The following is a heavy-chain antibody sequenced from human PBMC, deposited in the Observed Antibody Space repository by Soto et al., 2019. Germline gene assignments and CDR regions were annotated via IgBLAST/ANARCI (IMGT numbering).Heavy chain of an antibody. Sequence: PEGSLRLSCAASGFTFSSYGMHWVRQAPGKGLEWVAVIWYDGSNKYYADSVKGRFTISRDNSKNTLYLQMNSLRAEDTAVYYCARDLIAAAGNDAFDIWGQGTMVTVS. D-gene: IGHD6-13*01. V-gene: IGHV3-33*01. J-gene: IGHJ3*02. CDR2: IWYDGSNK. CDR3: ARDLIAAAGNDAFDI. CDR1: GFTFSSYG.